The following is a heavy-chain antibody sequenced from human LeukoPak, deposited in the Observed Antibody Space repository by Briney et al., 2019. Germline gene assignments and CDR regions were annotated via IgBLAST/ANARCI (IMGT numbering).Heavy chain of an antibody. CDR3: ARGLLYF. Sequence: PGGSLRLSCAASGFTFSSYAMSWVRQAPGKGLECVSRINPDGTYTSYADSVKGRFTTSRDNAKNTLFLQMNSLRVEDTAVYYCARGLLYFWGQGTLVTVSS. CDR2: INPDGTYT. D-gene: IGHD3-9*01. CDR1: GFTFSSYA. V-gene: IGHV3-74*03. J-gene: IGHJ4*02.